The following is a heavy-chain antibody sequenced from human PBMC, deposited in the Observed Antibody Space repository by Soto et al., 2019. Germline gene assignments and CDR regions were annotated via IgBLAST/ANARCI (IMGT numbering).Heavy chain of an antibody. Sequence: VGSLRLSCAASGFILSSYEMNWVRQAPGKGLEWVSYISSSGRIINYADSVKGRFTISRDNAKNSLYLQMNSLRAEDTAVYYCARAATIFGDMGYWGQGTLVTVSS. J-gene: IGHJ4*02. CDR2: ISSSGRII. V-gene: IGHV3-48*03. D-gene: IGHD3-3*01. CDR1: GFILSSYE. CDR3: ARAATIFGDMGY.